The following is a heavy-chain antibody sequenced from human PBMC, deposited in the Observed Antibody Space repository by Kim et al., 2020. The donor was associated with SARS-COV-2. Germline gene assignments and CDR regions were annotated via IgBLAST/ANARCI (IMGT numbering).Heavy chain of an antibody. Sequence: GESLKISCQGSGYSFTSYWIGWVRQMPGKGLEWMGIIYPGDSDTRYSPSFQGQVTISADKSISTAYLQWSSLKASDTAMYYCARHSGYCGGDCYYGDAFDIWGQGTMVTVSS. CDR1: GYSFTSYW. CDR2: IYPGDSDT. CDR3: ARHSGYCGGDCYYGDAFDI. J-gene: IGHJ3*02. V-gene: IGHV5-51*01. D-gene: IGHD2-21*02.